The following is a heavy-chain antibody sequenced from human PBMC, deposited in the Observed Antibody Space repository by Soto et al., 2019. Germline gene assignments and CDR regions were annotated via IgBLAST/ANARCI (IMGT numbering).Heavy chain of an antibody. CDR3: ARLGGSGYYYYYGMDV. Sequence: SETLSLTCTVSGGSISSSSYYWGWIRQPPGKGLEWIGSIYYSGSTYYNPSLKSRVTISVDTSKNQFSLRLSSVTAADTAVYYCARLGGSGYYYYYGMDVWGQGTTVTVSS. D-gene: IGHD2-15*01. V-gene: IGHV4-39*01. J-gene: IGHJ6*02. CDR1: GGSISSSSYY. CDR2: IYYSGST.